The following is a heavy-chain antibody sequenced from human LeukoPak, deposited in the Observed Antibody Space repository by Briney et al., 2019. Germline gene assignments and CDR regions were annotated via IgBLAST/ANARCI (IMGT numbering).Heavy chain of an antibody. Sequence: PGGSLRLSCAASGFTFSSYAMHWVRQARGKGLEWVAVISYDGNNKYYADSGKGRFTISRANSKNPLYLQMNSLRAEDTAVYYCASADSSGWSPFDYWGQGTLVTGSS. D-gene: IGHD6-19*01. CDR1: GFTFSSYA. CDR3: ASADSSGWSPFDY. V-gene: IGHV3-30*04. J-gene: IGHJ4*02. CDR2: ISYDGNNK.